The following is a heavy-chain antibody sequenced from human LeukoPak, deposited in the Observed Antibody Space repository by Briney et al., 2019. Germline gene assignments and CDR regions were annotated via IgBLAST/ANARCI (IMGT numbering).Heavy chain of an antibody. D-gene: IGHD4-17*01. V-gene: IGHV4-59*01. CDR3: ARTGSTVTMLYPFDH. Sequence: PSETLSLTCTVSGGSISSDCWSWIRQPPGKGLEWIGYIYYSGSTNYNPSLKSRVSISVDTSKNQFSLKLSSVTAADTAVYYCARTGSTVTMLYPFDHWGQGTLVTVSS. J-gene: IGHJ4*02. CDR2: IYYSGST. CDR1: GGSISSDC.